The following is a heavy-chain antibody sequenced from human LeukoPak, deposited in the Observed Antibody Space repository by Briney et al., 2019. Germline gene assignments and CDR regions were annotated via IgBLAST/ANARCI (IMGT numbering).Heavy chain of an antibody. D-gene: IGHD3-10*01. J-gene: IGHJ6*02. CDR2: IYYSGST. Sequence: SETLSLTCTVSGGSISSYYWSWIWQPPGKGLEWIGYIYYSGSTNYNPSLKSRVTISVDTSKNQFSLKLSSVTAADTAVYYCARESVDYGSGSHYYYGMDVWGQGTTVTVSS. CDR1: GGSISSYY. CDR3: ARESVDYGSGSHYYYGMDV. V-gene: IGHV4-59*01.